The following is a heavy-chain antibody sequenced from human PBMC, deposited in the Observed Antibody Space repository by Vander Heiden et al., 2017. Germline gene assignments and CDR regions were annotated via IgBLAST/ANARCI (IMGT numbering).Heavy chain of an antibody. CDR3: VRRTGYCNNGVCYFDY. D-gene: IGHD2-8*01. V-gene: IGHV5-51*01. CDR1: GCSLTTDW. Sequence: EVQLVQSGAEVKKPGESLKISCTGSGCSLTTDWFGWGRQRHGKGLEWMGKMNPGDSDTRYSPSFEGQVTMSADKSSSTAYLQWSSLKASDTAIYYCVRRTGYCNNGVCYFDYWGQGTLVTVSS. CDR2: MNPGDSDT. J-gene: IGHJ4*02.